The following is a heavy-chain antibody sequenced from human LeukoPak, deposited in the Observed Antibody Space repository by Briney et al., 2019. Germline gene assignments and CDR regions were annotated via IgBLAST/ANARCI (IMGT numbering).Heavy chain of an antibody. CDR1: GGSISSSSYH. CDR3: ARLPPREYYYDSSGSNFDY. CDR2: IYYSGST. D-gene: IGHD3-22*01. J-gene: IGHJ4*02. Sequence: SETLSPTCTVSGGSISSSSYHWGWIRQPPGKGLEWIGNIYYSGSTYYNPSLKSRVTISVDTSKNQFSLKLSSVTAADTAVYYCARLPPREYYYDSSGSNFDYWGQGTLVTVSS. V-gene: IGHV4-39*07.